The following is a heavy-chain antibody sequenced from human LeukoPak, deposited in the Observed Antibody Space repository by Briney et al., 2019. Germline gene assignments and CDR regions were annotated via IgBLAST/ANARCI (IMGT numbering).Heavy chain of an antibody. D-gene: IGHD1-26*01. J-gene: IGHJ5*02. Sequence: PSETLSLTCTVSGGSLSSYYWSWIRQPPGKGLEWIGYIYYSGSTNYNPSLKSRVTISVDTSKNQFSLKLSSVTAADTAVYYCARHVGVGATGFDPWGQGTLVTVSS. CDR1: GGSLSSYY. CDR3: ARHVGVGATGFDP. CDR2: IYYSGST. V-gene: IGHV4-59*08.